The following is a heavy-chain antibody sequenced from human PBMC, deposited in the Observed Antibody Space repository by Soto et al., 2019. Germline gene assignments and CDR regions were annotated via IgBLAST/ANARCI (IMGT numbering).Heavy chain of an antibody. D-gene: IGHD3-3*01. Sequence: GASVKVSCKAPGDTFTSYYLNWVRQAPGQGLEWMGVINPHGGSTKYAQKFQGRITMTRDTSRSTVYMELSSLRSDDTAIYYYARSSGGNFGIIIEGSNWFDPWGQGTLVTVSS. CDR2: INPHGGST. CDR1: GDTFTSYY. CDR3: ARSSGGNFGIIIEGSNWFDP. J-gene: IGHJ5*02. V-gene: IGHV1-46*01.